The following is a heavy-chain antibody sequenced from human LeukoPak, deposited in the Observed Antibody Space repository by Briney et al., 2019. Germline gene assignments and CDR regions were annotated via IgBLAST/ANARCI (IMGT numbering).Heavy chain of an antibody. CDR1: GFTVSVFA. CDR3: TRNYNTQDFDY. J-gene: IGHJ4*02. CDR2: IRSSPNGGTT. V-gene: IGHV3-49*04. Sequence: PGGSLRLSCTTSGFTVSVFAINWVRQAPGKELEWVGLIRSSPNGGTTEYGASVKGRFIISRDDSKNIAYLQMNSLKTEDTAVYYCTRNYNTQDFDYWGQGILVTVSS. D-gene: IGHD3-22*01.